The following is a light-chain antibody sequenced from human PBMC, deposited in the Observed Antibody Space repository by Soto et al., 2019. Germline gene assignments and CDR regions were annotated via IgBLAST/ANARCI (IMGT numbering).Light chain of an antibody. CDR2: DAS. CDR3: QQRSQWPWT. V-gene: IGKV3-11*01. Sequence: EIVLTQSPATLSLSPGERATLSCRASQSVSIDLAWYQQKPGQAPRLLIYDASNRATGIAARFSGGGSGTDFTLTISSPEPVDFAVYYCQQRSQWPWTFGQGTKV. J-gene: IGKJ1*01. CDR1: QSVSID.